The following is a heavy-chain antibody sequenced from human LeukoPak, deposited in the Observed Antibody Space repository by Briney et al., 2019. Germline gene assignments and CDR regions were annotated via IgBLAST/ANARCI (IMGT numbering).Heavy chain of an antibody. CDR3: ARHVPRGRSDFDC. Sequence: GGSLRFSCAASGFTFANHWRAWVRPAPGKGLERVANIEDDGDGKSYVESVKGRFTVSRDNARASLYLQMDSLRVEDTAVYYCARHVPRGRSDFDCWGQGALVTVSS. V-gene: IGHV3-7*01. D-gene: IGHD5-12*01. CDR1: GFTFANHW. J-gene: IGHJ4*02. CDR2: IEDDGDGK.